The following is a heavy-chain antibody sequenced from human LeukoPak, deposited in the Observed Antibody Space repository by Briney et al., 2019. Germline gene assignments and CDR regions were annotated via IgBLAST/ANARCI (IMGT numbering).Heavy chain of an antibody. Sequence: GGSLRLSCAISGFSISNYWMTWARQAPGKGLECVANIKGDGSEKNYVDSVKGRFTISRDNAKSSLSLQMNTLRVEDTAVYYCARDGDGVSAMPFDYWGQGTLVTVSS. J-gene: IGHJ4*02. CDR3: ARDGDGVSAMPFDY. CDR1: GFSISNYW. CDR2: IKGDGSEK. D-gene: IGHD2-2*01. V-gene: IGHV3-7*01.